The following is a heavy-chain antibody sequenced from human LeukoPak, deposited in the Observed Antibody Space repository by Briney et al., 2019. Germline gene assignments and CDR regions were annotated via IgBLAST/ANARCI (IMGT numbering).Heavy chain of an antibody. V-gene: IGHV1-69*01. D-gene: IGHD4-23*01. Sequence: ASVKVSCKASGGTFSSYAISWVRQAPGQGLEWMGGIIPIFGTANYAQKFQGRVTITADESTSTAYVELSSLRSEDTAVYYCARDIVDYGGNSWGQGTLVTVSS. CDR3: ARDIVDYGGNS. J-gene: IGHJ4*02. CDR2: IIPIFGTA. CDR1: GGTFSSYA.